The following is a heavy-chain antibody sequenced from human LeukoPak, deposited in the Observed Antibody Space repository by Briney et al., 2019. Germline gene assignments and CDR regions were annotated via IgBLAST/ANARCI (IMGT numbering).Heavy chain of an antibody. CDR2: MNPNSGNT. CDR3: ARGSRGSWYRYYFDY. CDR1: GYTFTSYD. D-gene: IGHD6-13*01. V-gene: IGHV1-8*03. Sequence: ASVKVCCKASGYTFTSYDINWVRQATGQGLEWMGWMNPNSGNTGYAQKFQGRVTITRNTSISTAYMELSSLRSEDTAVYYCARGSRGSWYRYYFDYWGQGTLVTVSS. J-gene: IGHJ4*02.